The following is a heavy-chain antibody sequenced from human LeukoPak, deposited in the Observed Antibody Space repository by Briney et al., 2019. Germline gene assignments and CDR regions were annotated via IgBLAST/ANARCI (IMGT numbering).Heavy chain of an antibody. V-gene: IGHV3-23*01. CDR1: GFTFSSYA. CDR3: AKVGDDILTGRTGDAFDI. CDR2: ISGSGGST. Sequence: GGSLRLTCAASGFTFSSYAMSWVRQAPGKGLEWVSAISGSGGSTYYADSVKGRFTISRDNSKNTLYLQMNSLRAEDTAVYYCAKVGDDILTGRTGDAFDIWGQGTMVTVSS. J-gene: IGHJ3*02. D-gene: IGHD3-9*01.